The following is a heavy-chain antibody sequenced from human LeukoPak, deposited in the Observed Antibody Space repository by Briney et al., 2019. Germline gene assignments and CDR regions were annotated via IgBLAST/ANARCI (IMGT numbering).Heavy chain of an antibody. D-gene: IGHD6-25*01. Sequence: GGSLRLSCAASGFTVSIYSLNWVRQAPGKGLEWVAYIGRSGDRTTKYADSVKGRFTISRDNAENSLYLQMNSLRADDTAVYYCARFAAGGSYYYYMDVWGKGTTVTVSS. CDR1: GFTVSIYS. J-gene: IGHJ6*03. CDR2: IGRSGDRTT. V-gene: IGHV3-48*01. CDR3: ARFAAGGSYYYYMDV.